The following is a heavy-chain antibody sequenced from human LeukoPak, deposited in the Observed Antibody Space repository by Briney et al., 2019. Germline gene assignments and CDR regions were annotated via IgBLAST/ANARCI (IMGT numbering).Heavy chain of an antibody. D-gene: IGHD6-13*01. CDR2: IHTSGST. V-gene: IGHV4-4*07. J-gene: IGHJ4*02. CDR3: ARSVAAAVTHHFDY. CDR1: GGSISSYY. Sequence: SETLSLTCTVSGGSISSYYWNWIRQPAGKGLEWIGRIHTSGSTNYNPSLKSRVTMSVDTSKNKFSLKLSSVTAADTAVYYCARSVAAAVTHHFDYWGQGTLVTVSS.